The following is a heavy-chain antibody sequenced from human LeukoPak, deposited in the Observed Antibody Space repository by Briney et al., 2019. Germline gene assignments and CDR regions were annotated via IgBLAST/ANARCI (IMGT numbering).Heavy chain of an antibody. CDR2: ISSNGGST. CDR3: AKGPTYDSLPYYFDY. J-gene: IGHJ4*02. V-gene: IGHV3-64D*09. Sequence: GGSLRLSWSASGXTFSYYAMHWVRQAAGKGLEFVSGISSNGGSTYYADSLKGRFTVSRDNTNNTLYLQMSSLRAEDTAIYYCAKGPTYDSLPYYFDYWGQGTLVTVSS. D-gene: IGHD3-22*01. CDR1: GXTFSYYA.